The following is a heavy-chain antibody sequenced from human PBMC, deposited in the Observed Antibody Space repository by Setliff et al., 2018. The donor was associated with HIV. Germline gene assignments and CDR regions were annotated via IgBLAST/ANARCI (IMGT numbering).Heavy chain of an antibody. J-gene: IGHJ4*02. CDR3: ARHSGAPYSSSSGLFDF. V-gene: IGHV4-39*01. CDR1: GGSFSGYY. D-gene: IGHD6-6*01. Sequence: SETLSLTCAVYGGSFSGYYWGWIRQPPGKGLEWVGSIYFSGSTYYNPSLRSRVTMSVDTSKSQFSLKVSSVTAADTAVYYCARHSGAPYSSSSGLFDFWGQGTLVTVSS. CDR2: IYFSGST.